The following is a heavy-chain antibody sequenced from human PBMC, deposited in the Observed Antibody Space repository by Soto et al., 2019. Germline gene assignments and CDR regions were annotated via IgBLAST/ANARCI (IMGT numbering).Heavy chain of an antibody. V-gene: IGHV5-51*01. CDR1: GYSFTSYW. J-gene: IGHJ3*02. CDR3: ARRRAVAGDDAFDI. D-gene: IGHD6-19*01. Sequence: XESLKISCKGSGYSFTSYWIGWVRQMPGKGLEWMGIIYPGDSDTRYSPSFQGQVTISDDKSISTAYLQWSSLKASDTAMYYCARRRAVAGDDAFDIWGQGTMVTVSS. CDR2: IYPGDSDT.